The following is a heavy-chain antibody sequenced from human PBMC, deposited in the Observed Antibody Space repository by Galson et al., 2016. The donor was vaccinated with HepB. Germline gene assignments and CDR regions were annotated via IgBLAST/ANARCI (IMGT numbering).Heavy chain of an antibody. V-gene: IGHV3-15*01. CDR1: GFTFSKAW. Sequence: SLRLSCAASGFTFSKAWMGWVRQAPGKGLEWVGRIRCKIDGGTTDYAAPVKGRFIISRDDSINRLYLQMNSLKTEDTAVYYCTTGEWGVGPTYQYYYYGMDVWGQGTTVTVS. CDR3: TTGEWGVGPTYQYYYYGMDV. CDR2: IRCKIDGGTT. D-gene: IGHD1-26*01. J-gene: IGHJ6*02.